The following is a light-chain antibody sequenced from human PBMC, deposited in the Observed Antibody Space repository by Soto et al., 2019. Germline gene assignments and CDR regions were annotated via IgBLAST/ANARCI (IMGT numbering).Light chain of an antibody. CDR1: QSISNH. V-gene: IGKV1-17*01. Sequence: DIQMTQSPSSLSASVGDRVTITCRASQSISNHLNWYQQKPGKAPKLPIFAASSLQSGVPSRFSGSGSGTEFTLTISSLQPDDFATYYCQHYNSYSEAFGQGTKVDI. CDR2: AAS. CDR3: QHYNSYSEA. J-gene: IGKJ1*01.